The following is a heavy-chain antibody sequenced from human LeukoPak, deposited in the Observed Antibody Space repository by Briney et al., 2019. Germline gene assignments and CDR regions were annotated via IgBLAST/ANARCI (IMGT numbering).Heavy chain of an antibody. Sequence: PSETLSVACSVSGGSIRSDYFSWIRQPRGKGLEWIGFTYSSGNTYKDPSLRRRVTISLDTSKSQFFLNLNSVTAADTAVYFCARHAESDYSWSRRGLIHIGAFDLWGQGTMVTVSS. D-gene: IGHD3-10*01. CDR3: ARHAESDYSWSRRGLIHIGAFDL. J-gene: IGHJ3*01. CDR1: GGSIRSDY. V-gene: IGHV4-59*08. CDR2: TYSSGNT.